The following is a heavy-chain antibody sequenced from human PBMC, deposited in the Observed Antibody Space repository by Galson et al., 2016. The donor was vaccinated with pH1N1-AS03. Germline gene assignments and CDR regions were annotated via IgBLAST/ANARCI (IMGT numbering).Heavy chain of an antibody. V-gene: IGHV4-39*07. CDR1: GGSISSSDYY. CDR2: AYYSGSA. CDR3: ARDIRKQPLGGYYYYHLDG. D-gene: IGHD6-13*01. J-gene: IGHJ6*02. Sequence: SETLSLTCTVSGGSISSSDYYWGWIRQPPGKGLEWIGNAYYSGSAYYNPSPKSRVTMSVDTSKNQFYLTVTSVTAADTAVYYCARDIRKQPLGGYYYYHLDGWGQGTTVTVSS.